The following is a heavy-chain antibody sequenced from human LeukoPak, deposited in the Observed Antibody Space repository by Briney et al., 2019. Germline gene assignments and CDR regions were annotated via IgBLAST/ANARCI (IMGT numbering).Heavy chain of an antibody. Sequence: PSQTLSLTCTVSGGSISSGSYYWSWIRRPAGKGREWIGRIYTSGSTNYNPSLKSRVTISVDTSKNQFSLKLSSVTAADTAVYYCARITVVTPPGYWGQGTLVTVSS. CDR3: ARITVVTPPGY. D-gene: IGHD4-23*01. V-gene: IGHV4-61*02. J-gene: IGHJ4*02. CDR2: IYTSGST. CDR1: GGSISSGSYY.